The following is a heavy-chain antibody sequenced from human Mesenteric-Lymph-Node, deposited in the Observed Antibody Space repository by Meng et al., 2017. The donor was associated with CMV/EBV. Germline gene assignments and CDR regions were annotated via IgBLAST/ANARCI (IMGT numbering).Heavy chain of an antibody. CDR2: ISYDGSNK. Sequence: LSLTCAASGFTFSSYAMHWVRQAPGKGLEWVAVISYDGSNKYYADSVRGRFTISRDNSNNMLYVQMNSLRVEDTAVYYCARGMGQLPEKNYYYYWGQGTTVTVSS. CDR1: GFTFSSYA. J-gene: IGHJ6*02. V-gene: IGHV3-30*14. D-gene: IGHD2-2*01. CDR3: ARGMGQLPEKNYYYY.